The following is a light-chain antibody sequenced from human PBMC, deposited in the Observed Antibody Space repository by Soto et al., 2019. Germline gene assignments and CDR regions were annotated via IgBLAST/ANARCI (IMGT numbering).Light chain of an antibody. CDR3: QQVSGYPLN. J-gene: IGKJ4*01. Sequence: DIQMTQSPSSLSASVGDRVTITCRASEAIGNDLDWYQQKPGKAPKGLIFDVSILQSGVPSRFSGSGSGTEFTLTITSLQPEDCATYYCQQVSGYPLNVGGGTKVDIK. CDR2: DVS. V-gene: IGKV1-17*01. CDR1: EAIGND.